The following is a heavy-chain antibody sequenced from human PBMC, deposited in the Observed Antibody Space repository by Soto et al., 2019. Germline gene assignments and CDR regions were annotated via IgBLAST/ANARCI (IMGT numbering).Heavy chain of an antibody. CDR1: GGTFSSYA. CDR2: IIPIFGTA. J-gene: IGHJ3*02. D-gene: IGHD4-17*01. Sequence: QVQLVQSGAEVKKPGSSVKVSCKASGGTFSSYAISWVRQAPGQGLEWMGGIIPIFGTANYAQKFQGRVTITADESTSTAYMELSSLRSEDTAVYYCARDTDPTYGRDDAFDIWGQGTMVTVSS. CDR3: ARDTDPTYGRDDAFDI. V-gene: IGHV1-69*12.